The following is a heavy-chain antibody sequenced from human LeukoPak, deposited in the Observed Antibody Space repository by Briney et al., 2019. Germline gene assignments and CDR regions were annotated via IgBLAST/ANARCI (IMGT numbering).Heavy chain of an antibody. Sequence: SETLSLTCAAYGGSFSGYYWSWIRQPPGKGLEWIGEINHSGSTNYNPSLKSRVTISVDTSKNQFSLKLSSVTAADTAVYYCARGPSGVALIWGQGTMVTVSS. V-gene: IGHV4-34*01. CDR3: ARGPSGVALI. CDR2: INHSGST. CDR1: GGSFSGYY. J-gene: IGHJ3*02. D-gene: IGHD2-8*01.